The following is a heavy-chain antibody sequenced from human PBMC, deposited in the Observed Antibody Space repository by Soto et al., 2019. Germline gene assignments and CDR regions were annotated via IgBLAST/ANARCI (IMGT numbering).Heavy chain of an antibody. J-gene: IGHJ4*02. V-gene: IGHV1-69*06. CDR1: GGTFSSYA. CDR2: IIPIFGTA. Sequence: SVKVSCKASGGTFSSYAIGWVRQAPGQGLEWMGGIIPIFGTANYAQKFQGRVTITADKSTSTAYMELSSLRSEDTAVYYCASAASSGWYKGFGAYYFDYWGQGTLVTVSS. CDR3: ASAASSGWYKGFGAYYFDY. D-gene: IGHD6-19*01.